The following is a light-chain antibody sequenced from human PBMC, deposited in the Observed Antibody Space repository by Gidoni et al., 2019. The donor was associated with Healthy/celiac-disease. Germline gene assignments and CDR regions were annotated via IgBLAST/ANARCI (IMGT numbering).Light chain of an antibody. Sequence: IVMTQSPLSLPVTPGEPVSISCRSSQSLLHSNGYNYLDWYLQKPGQSPQLLIYLGSNRASGVPDRFSGSGSGTDFTLKISRVEAEDVGVYYCMQTLQTPPTFGQGTKVEIK. CDR2: LGS. J-gene: IGKJ1*01. CDR3: MQTLQTPPT. CDR1: QSLLHSNGYNY. V-gene: IGKV2-28*01.